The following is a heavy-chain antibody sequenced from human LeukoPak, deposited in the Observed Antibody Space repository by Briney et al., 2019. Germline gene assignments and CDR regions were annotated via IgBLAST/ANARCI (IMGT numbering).Heavy chain of an antibody. CDR3: ARGVYIAAGQYGY. J-gene: IGHJ4*02. CDR1: GFTFSSYS. Sequence: GGSLRLSCAASGFTFSSYSMTWVRQAPGKGLEWVSSISSSSSYKYYADSVKGRFTISRDNAKNSLYLQMNSLRAEDTAVYYCARGVYIAAGQYGYWGQGTLVTVSS. D-gene: IGHD6-13*01. V-gene: IGHV3-21*01. CDR2: ISSSSSYK.